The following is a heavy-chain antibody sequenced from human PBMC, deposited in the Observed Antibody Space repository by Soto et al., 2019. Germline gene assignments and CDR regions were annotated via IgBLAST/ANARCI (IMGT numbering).Heavy chain of an antibody. CDR1: GFSFSRYW. J-gene: IGHJ4*02. D-gene: IGHD2-15*01. Sequence: PGGSLRLSCAASGFSFSRYWMYWLRQSPGKGLEWVSRISSDGATASLPDSVEGRFAVSRDNAKSEVFLQMNSLRVDDTGVYFCARVQPEGFPTYFDHWGQGVLVTVSS. V-gene: IGHV3-74*01. CDR3: ARVQPEGFPTYFDH. CDR2: ISSDGATA.